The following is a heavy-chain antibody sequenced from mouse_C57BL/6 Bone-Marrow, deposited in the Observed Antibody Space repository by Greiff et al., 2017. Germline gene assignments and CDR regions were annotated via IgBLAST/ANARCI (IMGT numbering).Heavy chain of an antibody. Sequence: QVQLQQSGAELVMPGASVKLSCKASGYTFTSYWMHWVKQRPGQGLEWIGEIDPSDSYTNYNQKFKGKSTLTVDKSSSTAYMQLSSLTSEDSAVYYCARSVYGPFAYWGQGTLVTVSA. CDR3: ARSVYGPFAY. CDR2: IDPSDSYT. CDR1: GYTFTSYW. D-gene: IGHD1-1*02. J-gene: IGHJ3*01. V-gene: IGHV1-69*01.